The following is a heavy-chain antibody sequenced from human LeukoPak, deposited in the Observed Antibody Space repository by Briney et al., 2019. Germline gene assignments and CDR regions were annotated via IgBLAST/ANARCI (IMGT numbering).Heavy chain of an antibody. V-gene: IGHV4-30-4*07. J-gene: IGHJ5*02. CDR3: ARIRISSTSQNYFDP. CDR1: GGTLTSGGYS. Sequence: SETLSLTCTVSGGTLTSGGYSWSWIRQSPGKALEWIGYIYYSGSAYYNPSLKSRVDISFDTSKNQFSLRMTSVTAADSAIYFCARIRISSTSQNYFDPWGQGTLVTVSS. CDR2: IYYSGSA. D-gene: IGHD2-2*01.